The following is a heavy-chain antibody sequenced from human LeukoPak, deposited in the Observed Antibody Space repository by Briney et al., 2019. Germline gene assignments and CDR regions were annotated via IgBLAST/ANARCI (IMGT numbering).Heavy chain of an antibody. J-gene: IGHJ4*02. CDR3: ARAEGYCSGGSCYPAYYFDY. Sequence: PSETLSLTCTVSGGSISSGGYYWSWIRQHPGKGLEWIGYIYYSGSTYYSPSLKSRVTISVDTSKNQFSLKLSSVTAADTAVYYCARAEGYCSGGSCYPAYYFDYWGQGTLVTVSS. CDR2: IYYSGST. V-gene: IGHV4-31*03. D-gene: IGHD2-15*01. CDR1: GGSISSGGYY.